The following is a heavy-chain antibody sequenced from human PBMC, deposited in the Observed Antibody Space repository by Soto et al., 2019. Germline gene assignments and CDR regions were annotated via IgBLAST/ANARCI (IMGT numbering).Heavy chain of an antibody. Sequence: PSETLSLTCTVSGGSISSYYWSWIRQPPGKGLEWIGYIYYSGSTNYNPSLKSRVTISVDTSKNQFSLKLSSVTAADTAVYYCARARAQDFWSGYYAVLGMDVWGQGTTVTVS. V-gene: IGHV4-59*01. CDR2: IYYSGST. D-gene: IGHD3-3*01. CDR1: GGSISSYY. J-gene: IGHJ6*02. CDR3: ARARAQDFWSGYYAVLGMDV.